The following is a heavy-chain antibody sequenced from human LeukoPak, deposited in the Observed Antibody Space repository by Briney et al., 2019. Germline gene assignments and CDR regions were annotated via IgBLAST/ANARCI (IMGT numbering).Heavy chain of an antibody. Sequence: SETLSLTCTVSGTSISSYYWTWIRQPPGKGLEWIGYVYYSGSTNYNPSLKSRVTISVDTSKNQFSLKLSSVTAADTAVYYCATQQGNYWGQGTLATVSS. CDR1: GTSISSYY. V-gene: IGHV4-59*01. D-gene: IGHD1/OR15-1a*01. CDR2: VYYSGST. J-gene: IGHJ4*02. CDR3: ATQQGNY.